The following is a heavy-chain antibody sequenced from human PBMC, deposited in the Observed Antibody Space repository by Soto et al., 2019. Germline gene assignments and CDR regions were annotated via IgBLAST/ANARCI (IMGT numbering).Heavy chain of an antibody. Sequence: QLQLQESGPGLVKPSETLSLTCTVSGGSISSSSYYWGWIRQPPGKGLEWIGSLYYSGSTYYNPSLKSRVTISVDTSKNQFSLKLSSVTAADTAVYYCPYCSGGSCYSRVFNYWGQGTLVTVSS. D-gene: IGHD2-15*01. CDR2: LYYSGST. J-gene: IGHJ4*02. CDR1: GGSISSSSYY. CDR3: PYCSGGSCYSRVFNY. V-gene: IGHV4-39*01.